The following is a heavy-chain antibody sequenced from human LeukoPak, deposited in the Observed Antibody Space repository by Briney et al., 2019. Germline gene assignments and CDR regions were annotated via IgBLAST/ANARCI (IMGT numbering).Heavy chain of an antibody. D-gene: IGHD1-7*01. CDR2: INPNSGDT. CDR3: AREDNWNYVLDY. Sequence: ASVKVSCKASGYTFTGYHMHWVRQAPGQGLEWMGRINPNSGDTNYAQKLQGRVTMTTDTSTSTAYMELRSLRSDDTAVYYCAREDNWNYVLDYWGQGTLVTVSS. CDR1: GYTFTGYH. V-gene: IGHV1-2*06. J-gene: IGHJ4*02.